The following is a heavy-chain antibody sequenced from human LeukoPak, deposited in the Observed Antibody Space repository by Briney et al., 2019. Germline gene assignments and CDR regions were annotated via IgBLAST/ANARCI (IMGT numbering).Heavy chain of an antibody. Sequence: ASVKVSCKASGYTFTSYDINWVRQATGQGLEWMGWMNPNSGNTGYAQKFQGRVTMTRDTSISTAYMELSRLRSDDTAVYYCARTPLWSSSWSSFDYWGQGTLVTVSS. CDR2: MNPNSGNT. CDR3: ARTPLWSSSWSSFDY. V-gene: IGHV1-8*01. D-gene: IGHD6-13*01. CDR1: GYTFTSYD. J-gene: IGHJ4*02.